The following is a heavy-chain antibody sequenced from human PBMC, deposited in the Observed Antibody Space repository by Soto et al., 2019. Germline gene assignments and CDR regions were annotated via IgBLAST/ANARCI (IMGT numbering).Heavy chain of an antibody. Sequence: QVQLVESGGGLVPPGGSLRLSCAGSGFTFGDSYMSWIRQAPGKGLEWLSYISPGSRYPAYADSVKGRFTISRDNAKRSLYPQMMCLTAEDTAIYYCVRGGGGGLFDPWGQGTMVTVSS. CDR2: ISPGSRYP. V-gene: IGHV3-11*06. CDR3: VRGGGGGLFDP. D-gene: IGHD2-15*01. CDR1: GFTFGDSY. J-gene: IGHJ5*02.